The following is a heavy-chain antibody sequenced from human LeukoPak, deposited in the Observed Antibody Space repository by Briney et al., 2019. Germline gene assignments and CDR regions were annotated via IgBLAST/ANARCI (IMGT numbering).Heavy chain of an antibody. Sequence: GRSLRLSCAASGFTFSSYSMNWVRQAPGKGLEWISYISGRSSTIYYADSVRGRFTISRDNAKNSMYLQMNSLRAEDTAVYYCARDRLTSGSYFFDYWGQGTLVTVSS. J-gene: IGHJ4*02. V-gene: IGHV3-48*01. CDR3: ARDRLTSGSYFFDY. CDR1: GFTFSSYS. D-gene: IGHD1-26*01. CDR2: ISGRSSTI.